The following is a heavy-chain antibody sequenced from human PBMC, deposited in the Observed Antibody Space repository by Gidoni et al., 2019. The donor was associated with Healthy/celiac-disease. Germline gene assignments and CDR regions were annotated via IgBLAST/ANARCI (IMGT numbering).Heavy chain of an antibody. CDR1: GFTFSSYG. CDR3: ARDPTTMVQGDSYYFDY. D-gene: IGHD3-10*01. V-gene: IGHV3-33*01. Sequence: QVQLVESGGGVVQPGRSLRLSCAASGFTFSSYGMHWVRQAPGKGLEWVAVIWYDGSNKYYADSVKGRFTISRDNSKNTLYLQMNSLRAEDTAVYYCARDPTTMVQGDSYYFDYWGQGTLVTVSS. J-gene: IGHJ4*02. CDR2: IWYDGSNK.